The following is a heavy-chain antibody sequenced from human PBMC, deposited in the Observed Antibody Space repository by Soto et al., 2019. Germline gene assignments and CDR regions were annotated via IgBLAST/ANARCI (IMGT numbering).Heavy chain of an antibody. CDR3: AKDLTAVTTYFDY. CDR1: GFTFSDYY. D-gene: IGHD4-17*01. J-gene: IGHJ4*02. CDR2: ISSSGSTI. Sequence: GGSLRLSCAASGFTFSDYYMSWIRQAPGKGLEWVSYISSSGSTIYYADSVKGRFTISRDNAKNSLYLQMNSLRAEDTAVYYCAKDLTAVTTYFDYWGQGTLVTVSS. V-gene: IGHV3-11*01.